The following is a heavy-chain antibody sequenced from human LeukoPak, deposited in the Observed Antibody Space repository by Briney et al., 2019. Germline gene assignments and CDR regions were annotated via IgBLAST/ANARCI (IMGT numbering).Heavy chain of an antibody. CDR2: IYNSGTT. D-gene: IGHD1-26*01. V-gene: IGHV4-4*07. CDR1: GGSFSSYY. Sequence: SETLSLTCTVSGGSFSSYYWTWIRQPAGKGLEWIGRIYNSGTTNYSPSLESRVTMSLDTSKNRFSLSLSSVTAADTAVYYCARERLGATGQWRIDVRGRGTLVTFPS. CDR3: ARERLGATGQWRIDV. J-gene: IGHJ2*01.